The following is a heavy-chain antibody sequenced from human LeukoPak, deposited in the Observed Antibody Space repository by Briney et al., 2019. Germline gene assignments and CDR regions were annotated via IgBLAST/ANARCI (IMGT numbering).Heavy chain of an antibody. V-gene: IGHV4-59*01. Sequence: SETLSLTCIVSGGSISSYYWSWIRQPPGKGLEWIGYIYYSGSTNYNPSLKSRVTISVDTSKNQFSLKLSSVTAADTAVYYCARATQLYCSSTSCTIFDYWGQGTLVTVSS. CDR3: ARATQLYCSSTSCTIFDY. CDR2: IYYSGST. J-gene: IGHJ4*02. D-gene: IGHD2-2*01. CDR1: GGSISSYY.